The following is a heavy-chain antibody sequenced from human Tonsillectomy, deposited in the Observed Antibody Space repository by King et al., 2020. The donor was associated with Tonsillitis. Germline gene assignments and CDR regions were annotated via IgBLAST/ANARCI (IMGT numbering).Heavy chain of an antibody. V-gene: IGHV3-74*01. CDR1: GFTFTNYG. CDR3: ARGSGAAISF. Sequence: VQLVESGGGLVQPGGSLRLSCAASGFTFTNYGMRWARQSPGKGLVWVSRINSDGSSTSYADFGKGRFTISRDNAKNTLYLQMNSLGVEDTAVYSCARGSGAAISFWGQGTLVSVSS. J-gene: IGHJ4*02. D-gene: IGHD1-26*01. CDR2: INSDGSST.